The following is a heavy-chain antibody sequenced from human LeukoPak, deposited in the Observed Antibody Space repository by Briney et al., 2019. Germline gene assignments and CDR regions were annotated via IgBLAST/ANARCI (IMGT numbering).Heavy chain of an antibody. CDR2: IYSGGST. CDR1: GFTVSSNY. V-gene: IGHV3-53*01. J-gene: IGHJ4*02. Sequence: GGSLRLSCAASGFTVSSNYMSWVRQAPGKGLEWVSVIYSGGSTYYADSVKGRFTISRDNSKNTLYLQMNSLRAEDTAVYYCASARRFGPLDYWGQGTLVTVSS. CDR3: ASARRFGPLDY. D-gene: IGHD3-10*01.